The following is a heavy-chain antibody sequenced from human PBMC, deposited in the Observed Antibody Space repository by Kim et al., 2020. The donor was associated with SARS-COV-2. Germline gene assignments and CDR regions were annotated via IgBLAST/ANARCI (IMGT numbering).Heavy chain of an antibody. D-gene: IGHD3-10*01. CDR2: IKQDGSEK. Sequence: GGSLRLSCAASGFTFSSYWMSWVRQAPGKGLEWVANIKQDGSEKYYVDSVKGRFTISRDNAKNSLYLQMNSLRAEDTAVYYCARDTHYGSGTIPVYWGQGTLVTVSS. CDR1: GFTFSSYW. CDR3: ARDTHYGSGTIPVY. V-gene: IGHV3-7*03. J-gene: IGHJ4*02.